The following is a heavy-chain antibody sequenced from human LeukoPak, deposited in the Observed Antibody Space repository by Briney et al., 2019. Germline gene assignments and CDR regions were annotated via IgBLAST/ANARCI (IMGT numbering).Heavy chain of an antibody. J-gene: IGHJ4*02. CDR2: ISGNDGST. D-gene: IGHD4-17*01. Sequence: PGGSLRLSCAASGFTFSSYVMSWVRQAPGKGLEWVSLISGNDGSTYYAGSVKGRFTISRDNSKNTLYLQMSSLRADDTAVYYCARRSVTTFDYWGRGTLVTVSS. CDR1: GFTFSSYV. CDR3: ARRSVTTFDY. V-gene: IGHV3-23*01.